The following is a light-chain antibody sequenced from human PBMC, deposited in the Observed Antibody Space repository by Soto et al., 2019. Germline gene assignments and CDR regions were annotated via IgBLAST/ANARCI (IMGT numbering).Light chain of an antibody. CDR3: SSYTSSNTHV. CDR2: EVS. V-gene: IGLV2-14*01. Sequence: QSVLIQPASVSGSPGQSITISCTGTSTDVGLYNYVSWYQQHPGKAPKLMIFEVSNRPSGVSNRFSGSKSGNRASLTISGRQAEDEADYHCSSYTSSNTHVFGTGTKVTVL. CDR1: STDVGLYNY. J-gene: IGLJ1*01.